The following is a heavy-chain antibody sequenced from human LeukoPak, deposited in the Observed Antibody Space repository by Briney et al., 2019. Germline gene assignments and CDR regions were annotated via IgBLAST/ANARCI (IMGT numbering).Heavy chain of an antibody. CDR1: GFIFNNSW. CDR3: TTDLREPIDY. J-gene: IGHJ4*02. V-gene: IGHV3-15*01. D-gene: IGHD1-26*01. Sequence: PGGPLRLSCAVSGFIFNNSWVSWVRQSRGEGLEWVVHIKNKTDGGTTDYAAPVKGRFTISRDDSKNTLYLQMNSLKTEDTAVYYCTTDLREPIDYWGQGTLVTVSS. CDR2: IKNKTDGGTT.